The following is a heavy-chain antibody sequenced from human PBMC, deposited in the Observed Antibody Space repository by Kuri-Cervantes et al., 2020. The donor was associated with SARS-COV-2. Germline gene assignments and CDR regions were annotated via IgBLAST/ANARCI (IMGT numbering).Heavy chain of an antibody. CDR3: ARAFDLRRHHYYYYYTDV. CDR2: IYYSGST. Sequence: SETLSLTCTVSGGSISSYYWSWIRQPPGKGLEWIGYIYYSGSTDYNPSLKSRVTISVDTSKNQFSLKLSSVTAADTAVYYCARAFDLRRHHYYYYYTDVWGKGTTVTVSS. V-gene: IGHV4-59*01. D-gene: IGHD3-9*01. J-gene: IGHJ6*03. CDR1: GGSISSYY.